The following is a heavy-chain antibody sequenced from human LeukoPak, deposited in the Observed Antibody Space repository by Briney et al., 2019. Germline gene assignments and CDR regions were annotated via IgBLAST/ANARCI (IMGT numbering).Heavy chain of an antibody. CDR2: IYYSGST. J-gene: IGHJ4*02. CDR3: ARDPAAAYCSGGSCRYFDY. Sequence: PSETLSLTCTVSGGSISSSSYYWGWIRQPPGKGLEWIGSIYYSGSTYYNPSLKSRVTISVDTSKNQFSLKLSSVTAADTAVYYCARDPAAAYCSGGSCRYFDYWGQGTLVTVSS. D-gene: IGHD2-15*01. CDR1: GGSISSSSYY. V-gene: IGHV4-39*07.